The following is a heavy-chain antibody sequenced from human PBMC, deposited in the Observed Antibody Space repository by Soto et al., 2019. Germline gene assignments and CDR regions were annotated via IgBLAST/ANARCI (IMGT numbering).Heavy chain of an antibody. D-gene: IGHD2-2*02. V-gene: IGHV1-69*01. CDR3: ARGGYCSSTSCYTFAEYFQH. CDR2: IIPIFGTA. J-gene: IGHJ1*01. Sequence: QVQLVQSGAEVKKPGSSVKVSCKASGGTFSSYAISWVRQAPGQGLEWMGGIIPIFGTANYAQKFQGRVTITADESTSTASMELSSLRSEDTAVYYCARGGYCSSTSCYTFAEYFQHWGQGTLVTVSS. CDR1: GGTFSSYA.